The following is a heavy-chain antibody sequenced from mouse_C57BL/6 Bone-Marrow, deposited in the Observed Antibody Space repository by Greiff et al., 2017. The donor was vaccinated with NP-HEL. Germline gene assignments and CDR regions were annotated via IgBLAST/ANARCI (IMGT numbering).Heavy chain of an antibody. CDR1: GYTFTSYW. J-gene: IGHJ1*03. CDR3: ARSGLWLPYWYFDV. V-gene: IGHV1-55*01. Sequence: QVQLQQSGAELVKPGASVKMSCKASGYTFTSYWITWVKQRPGQGLEWIGDIYPGSGSTNYNEKFKSKATLTVDTSSSTAYMQLSSLTSEDSAVYYCARSGLWLPYWYFDVWGTGTTVTVSS. D-gene: IGHD2-2*01. CDR2: IYPGSGST.